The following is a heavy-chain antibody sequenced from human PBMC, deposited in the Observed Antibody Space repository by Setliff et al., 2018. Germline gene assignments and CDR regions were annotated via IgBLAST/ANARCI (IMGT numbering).Heavy chain of an antibody. D-gene: IGHD6-25*01. J-gene: IGHJ3*01. CDR2: INWNGGST. Sequence: VGSLRLSCAASGFTFEDYAMSWVRQVPGKGLEWVSGINWNGGSTGYADSVKGRFTISRDNAKNSLYLQMNSLGAEDTAVYFCARSPANGGHDAFDVWGQGTMVTVSS. CDR1: GFTFEDYA. CDR3: ARSPANGGHDAFDV. V-gene: IGHV3-20*04.